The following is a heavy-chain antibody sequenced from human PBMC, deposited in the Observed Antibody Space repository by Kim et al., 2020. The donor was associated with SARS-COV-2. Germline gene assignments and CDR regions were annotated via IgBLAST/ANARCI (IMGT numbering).Heavy chain of an antibody. CDR3: AKVSGYSSGWYLNWFSAFDI. CDR1: GFTFSSYG. Sequence: GGSLRLSCAASGFTFSSYGMHWVRQAPGKGLEWVAVISYDGSNKYYADSVKGRFTISRDNSNNTLYLQMNSLRAEDTAVYYCAKVSGYSSGWYLNWFSAFDIWGQGTMVTVSS. J-gene: IGHJ3*02. D-gene: IGHD6-19*01. CDR2: ISYDGSNK. V-gene: IGHV3-30*18.